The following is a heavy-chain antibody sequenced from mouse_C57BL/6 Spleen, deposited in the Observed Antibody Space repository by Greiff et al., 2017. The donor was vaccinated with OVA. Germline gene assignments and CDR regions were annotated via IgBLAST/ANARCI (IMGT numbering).Heavy chain of an antibody. CDR3: ARREAVTAYFDY. D-gene: IGHD2-2*01. J-gene: IGHJ2*01. Sequence: DVMLVESGGGLVKPGGSLKLSCAASGFTFSSYTMSWVRQTPEKRLEWVATISGGGGNTYYPDSVKGRFTISRDNAKNTLYLQMSSLRSEDTALYYCARREAVTAYFDYWGQGTTLTVSS. CDR2: ISGGGGNT. V-gene: IGHV5-9*01. CDR1: GFTFSSYT.